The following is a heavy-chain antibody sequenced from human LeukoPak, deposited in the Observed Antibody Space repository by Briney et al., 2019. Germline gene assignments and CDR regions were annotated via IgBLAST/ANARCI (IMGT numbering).Heavy chain of an antibody. V-gene: IGHV3-11*06. D-gene: IGHD6-6*01. CDR3: VRGIGSSSSL. Sequence: GRFTISRDNAKNSLYLQMNSLRAEDTAIYYCVRGIGSSSSLWGQGTLVTVSS. J-gene: IGHJ4*02.